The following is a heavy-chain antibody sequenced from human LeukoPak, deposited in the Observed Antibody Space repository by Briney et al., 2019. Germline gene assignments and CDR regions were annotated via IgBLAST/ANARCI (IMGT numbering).Heavy chain of an antibody. V-gene: IGHV4-39*01. CDR3: ARLARSTRDYSWHFDL. Sequence: SETLSLTCTVSGGSVSSNNYYWTWLRQPPGMGLQWIGTVFYSGTTYYNPSLKSRATTSVDTSKNQFSLKLSPVTVADMAVYYCARLARSTRDYSWHFDLRGRGTLVTVSS. J-gene: IGHJ2*01. CDR2: VFYSGTT. D-gene: IGHD4-17*01. CDR1: GGSVSSNNYY.